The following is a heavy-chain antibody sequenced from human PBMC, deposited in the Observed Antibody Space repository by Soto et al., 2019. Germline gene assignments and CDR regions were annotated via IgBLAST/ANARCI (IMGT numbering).Heavy chain of an antibody. J-gene: IGHJ4*02. Sequence: EVQLLESGGGLVQPGGSLRLSCAASGFTFSSYAMSWVRQAPGKGLEWVSTTSGSGGSTYYADSVKGRFTISRDNSKNTFYLQMNSLRAEDMAVYYCAKAGGYGSGSYYSDDWGQGTLVTVSS. CDR2: TSGSGGST. CDR1: GFTFSSYA. D-gene: IGHD3-10*01. CDR3: AKAGGYGSGSYYSDD. V-gene: IGHV3-23*01.